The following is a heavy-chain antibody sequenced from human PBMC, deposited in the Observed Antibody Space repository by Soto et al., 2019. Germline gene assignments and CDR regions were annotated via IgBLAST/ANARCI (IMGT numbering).Heavy chain of an antibody. V-gene: IGHV4-34*01. Sequence: ETLSLTCAVYGGSFSGYYWSWIRQPPGKGLEWIGEINHSGSTNYNPSLKSRVTISVDTSKNQFSLKLSSVTAADTAVYDCARSLYDSSGYNWFDPWGQGTLVTVSS. CDR1: GGSFSGYY. D-gene: IGHD3-22*01. CDR2: INHSGST. J-gene: IGHJ5*02. CDR3: ARSLYDSSGYNWFDP.